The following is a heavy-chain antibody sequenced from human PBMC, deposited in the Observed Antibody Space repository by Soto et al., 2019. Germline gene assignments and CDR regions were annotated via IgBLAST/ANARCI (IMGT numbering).Heavy chain of an antibody. Sequence: SETLSLTCAVYGGSFSCYYWSWIRQPPGKGLEWIGEINHSGSTNYNPSLKSRVTISVDTSKNQFSLKLGSVTAADTAVYYCSIAAAGKYDYWGQGTLVTVSS. CDR2: INHSGST. V-gene: IGHV4-34*01. CDR1: GGSFSCYY. J-gene: IGHJ4*02. D-gene: IGHD6-13*01. CDR3: SIAAAGKYDY.